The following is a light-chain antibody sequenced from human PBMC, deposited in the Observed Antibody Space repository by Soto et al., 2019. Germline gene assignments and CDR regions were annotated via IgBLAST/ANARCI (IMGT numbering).Light chain of an antibody. V-gene: IGKV1-33*01. CDR3: QQYDNLPVT. Sequence: DIQMTQSPSSLSASVGDRVTITCQASQDISNYLNWYQQKPGKAPKLLIYDASNLETGFPSRFSGSGSGTDFTFTISSLQPEDIATYYCQQYDNLPVTLGQGTKLE. CDR1: QDISNY. CDR2: DAS. J-gene: IGKJ2*01.